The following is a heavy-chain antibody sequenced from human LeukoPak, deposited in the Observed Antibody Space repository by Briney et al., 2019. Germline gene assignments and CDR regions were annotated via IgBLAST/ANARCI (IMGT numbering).Heavy chain of an antibody. J-gene: IGHJ3*02. D-gene: IGHD3-22*01. V-gene: IGHV3-23*01. CDR2: ISGSGGST. CDR1: GFTFNNYG. Sequence: GGSLRLSCAASGFTFNNYGMSWVRQAPGKGLEWVSAISGSGGSTYYADSVKGRFTISRDNSKNTLYLQMNSLRAEDTAVYCCAKDLMPLMYYYDSSGYHRGDAFDIWGQGTMVTVSS. CDR3: AKDLMPLMYYYDSSGYHRGDAFDI.